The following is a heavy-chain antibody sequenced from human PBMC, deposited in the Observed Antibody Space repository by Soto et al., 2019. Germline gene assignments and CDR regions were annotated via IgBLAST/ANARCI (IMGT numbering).Heavy chain of an antibody. Sequence: EVQLVESGGGLVQPGGSLRLTCAASGFTFDYYWMHWVRQAPGKGLVWVSRIHSDGSATTYADTLKGRFTISRDNTKNTVYVQMNSLGVEDTVVYFCARGGVGNFDLWGRGTRVTVSS. J-gene: IGHJ4*02. CDR1: GFTFDYYW. V-gene: IGHV3-74*03. D-gene: IGHD1-26*01. CDR3: ARGGVGNFDL. CDR2: IHSDGSAT.